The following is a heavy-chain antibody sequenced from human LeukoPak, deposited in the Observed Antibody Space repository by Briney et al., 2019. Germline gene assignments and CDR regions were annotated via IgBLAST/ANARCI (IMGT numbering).Heavy chain of an antibody. CDR2: IYYSGST. D-gene: IGHD3-10*01. V-gene: IGHV4-61*01. CDR3: TARARVDY. J-gene: IGHJ4*02. Sequence: SETLSLTCTVSGGSVSSGSYYWSWIRQPPGKGLEWIGYIYYSGSTNYNPSLKSRVTISVDTSKNQFSLKLSSVTAADTAVYYCTARARVDYWGQGTLVTVSS. CDR1: GGSVSSGSYY.